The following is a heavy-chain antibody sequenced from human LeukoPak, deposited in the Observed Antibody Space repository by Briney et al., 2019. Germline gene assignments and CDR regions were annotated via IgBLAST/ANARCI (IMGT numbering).Heavy chain of an antibody. CDR2: MNPNSGNT. CDR1: GYTFTRYD. V-gene: IGHV1-8*01. CDR3: ARTNNYYYMDV. J-gene: IGHJ6*03. Sequence: ASVKVSCKASGYTFTRYDIKWVRQATGPGLEWMGWMNPNSGNTGYAQKFQGRVTMTRNTSISTAYMELSSLRSEDTAVYYCARTNNYYYMDVWGKGTTVTVSS.